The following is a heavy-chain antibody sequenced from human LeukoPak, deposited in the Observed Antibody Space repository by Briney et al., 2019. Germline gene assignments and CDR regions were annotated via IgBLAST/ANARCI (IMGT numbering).Heavy chain of an antibody. Sequence: PGGSLRLSCAASGFTVSINYMSWVRQTPGKGLEWVSVIYSGGATYYTDPVKGRFTISRDNSKNTLYLQMNSLRPEDTAVYYCARSLRGDRRLLDYWGQGTLVTVSS. D-gene: IGHD5-12*01. CDR3: ARSLRGDRRLLDY. J-gene: IGHJ4*02. CDR1: GFTVSINY. CDR2: IYSGGAT. V-gene: IGHV3-53*01.